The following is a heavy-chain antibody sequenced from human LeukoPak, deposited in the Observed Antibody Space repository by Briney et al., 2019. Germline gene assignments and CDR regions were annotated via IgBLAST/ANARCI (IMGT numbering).Heavy chain of an antibody. CDR2: IYYSGST. V-gene: IGHV4-39*07. Sequence: SETLSLTCTVSGGSISSSGYYWGWIRQPPGKGLEWIGSIYYSGSTYYNPSLKSRVTISVDTSKNQFSLKLSSVTAADTAVYYCARDGVRYGDYGFDYWGQGTLVAVSS. D-gene: IGHD4-17*01. J-gene: IGHJ4*02. CDR3: ARDGVRYGDYGFDY. CDR1: GGSISSSGYY.